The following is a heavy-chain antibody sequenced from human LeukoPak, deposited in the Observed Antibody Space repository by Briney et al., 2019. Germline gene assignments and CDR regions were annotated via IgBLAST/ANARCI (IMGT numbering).Heavy chain of an antibody. CDR3: AKDILTRIAVAGDWYFDL. CDR1: GFTFDDYA. J-gene: IGHJ2*01. CDR2: ISWNSGSI. D-gene: IGHD6-19*01. Sequence: GGSLRLSCAASGFTFDDYAMHWARQAPGKGLEWVSGISWNSGSIGYADSVKGRFTISRDNAKNSLYLQMNSLRAEDTALYYCAKDILTRIAVAGDWYFDLWGRGTLVTVSS. V-gene: IGHV3-9*01.